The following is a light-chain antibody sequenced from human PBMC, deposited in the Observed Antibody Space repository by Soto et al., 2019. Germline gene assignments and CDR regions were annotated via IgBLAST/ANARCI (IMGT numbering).Light chain of an antibody. Sequence: EIVMTQSPATLSVSPGERATLSRRASQSVSSNLAWYQQKPGQAPRLLIYGASTRATGIPARFSGSGSGTEFTLTISSLQSEDFAVYYCQQYNNWSRGTFGQGTKVEIK. CDR1: QSVSSN. J-gene: IGKJ1*01. CDR3: QQYNNWSRGT. V-gene: IGKV3-15*01. CDR2: GAS.